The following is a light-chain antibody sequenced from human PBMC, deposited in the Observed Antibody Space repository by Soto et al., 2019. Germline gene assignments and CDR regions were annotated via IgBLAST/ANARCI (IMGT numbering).Light chain of an antibody. Sequence: EIVVTQSPGTLSLSPGERATLSCRASQSVSNTYLAWYQQKPGQAPRRLIFGASGRATGIPDRFSGSGSGTDFTLTISRLEPEDFAVYYCQQYGTSPTFGQGTKVEIK. V-gene: IGKV3-20*01. CDR2: GAS. CDR3: QQYGTSPT. J-gene: IGKJ1*01. CDR1: QSVSNTY.